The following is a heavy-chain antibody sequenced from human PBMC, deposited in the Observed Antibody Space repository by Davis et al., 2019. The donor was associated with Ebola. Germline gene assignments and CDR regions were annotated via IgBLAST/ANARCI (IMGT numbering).Heavy chain of an antibody. D-gene: IGHD3-22*01. CDR1: GGSISSGGYY. J-gene: IGHJ6*02. V-gene: IGHV4-31*03. CDR2: IYYSGST. CDR3: ARHGRKSSSGNYYYYYYGMDV. Sequence: SETLSLTCTVSGGSISSGGYYWSWIRQHPGKGLEWIGYIYYSGSTYYNPSLKSRVTISVDTSKNQFSLKLSSVTAADTAVYYCARHGRKSSSGNYYYYYYGMDVWGQGTTVTVSS.